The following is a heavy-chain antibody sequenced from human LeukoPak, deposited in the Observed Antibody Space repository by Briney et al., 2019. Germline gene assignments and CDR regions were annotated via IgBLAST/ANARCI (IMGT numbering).Heavy chain of an antibody. J-gene: IGHJ5*02. Sequence: PSGTLSLTCAVSGGSISSSNWWSWVRQPPGKGLEWIGEIYHSGSTNFNPSLKSRVTISVDKSKNQFSLKLSSVTAADTAVYYCARVRAGCSSTSCYLDPWGQGTLVTVSS. D-gene: IGHD2-2*01. CDR3: ARVRAGCSSTSCYLDP. CDR1: GGSISSSNW. CDR2: IYHSGST. V-gene: IGHV4-4*02.